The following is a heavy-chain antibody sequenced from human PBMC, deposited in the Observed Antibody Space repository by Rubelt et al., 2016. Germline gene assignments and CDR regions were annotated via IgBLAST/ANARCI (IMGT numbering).Heavy chain of an antibody. CDR3: ARHYSGNYPPTD. CDR1: GGSFSGYY. V-gene: IGHV4-34*01. D-gene: IGHD1-26*01. Sequence: QVQLQQWGAGLLKPSETLSLTCAVYGGSFSGYYWSWIRQPPGKGLEWIGEINPSGSTNYNPSLKIRVTITVDTSKNQVALSVRAVTAADTAVYLCARHYSGNYPPTDGGQGTLVTVSS. J-gene: IGHJ4*02. CDR2: INPSGST.